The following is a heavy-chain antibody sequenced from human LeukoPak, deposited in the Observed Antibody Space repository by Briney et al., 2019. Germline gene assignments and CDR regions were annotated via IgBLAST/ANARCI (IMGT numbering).Heavy chain of an antibody. V-gene: IGHV1-46*01. Sequence: GASVKVSCKASGYTFTNYYMHWVRQAPGQGLEWMGRINPSGGSTSYPQNFQDRVTMTTDTSTSTVYMDLSSLRSEDTAVYYCARGPYYGDYSCWGQGTLVTVSS. CDR2: INPSGGST. CDR3: ARGPYYGDYSC. D-gene: IGHD4-17*01. J-gene: IGHJ4*02. CDR1: GYTFTNYY.